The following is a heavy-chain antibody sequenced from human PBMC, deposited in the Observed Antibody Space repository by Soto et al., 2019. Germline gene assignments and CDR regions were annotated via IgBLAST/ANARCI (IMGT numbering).Heavy chain of an antibody. CDR2: IYHSGST. CDR3: ASHARIAGASGTFDF. D-gene: IGHD1-20*01. J-gene: IGHJ4*02. Sequence: SETLSLTCAVSGGSISSSNWWNWVRQPPGKGLEWIGEIYHSGSTNYNPSLKSRVTISVDKSKNQFSLKLSSVTAADTAMYYCASHARIAGASGTFDFWGQGTLVTVSS. CDR1: GGSISSSNW. V-gene: IGHV4-4*02.